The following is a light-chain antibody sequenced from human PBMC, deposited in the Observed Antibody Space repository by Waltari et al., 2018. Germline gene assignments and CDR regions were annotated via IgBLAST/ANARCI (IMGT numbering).Light chain of an antibody. CDR1: ALPKKY. J-gene: IGLJ3*02. Sequence: SYELTQPPSVSVSPGQTARITCSGDALPKKYAYWYQQKSGQAPVLVIYEDSKRPSGIPDGFSGSSSGTMATLTISGAQVEDEADYYCYSTDSSDNHRVFGGGTKLTVL. CDR3: YSTDSSDNHRV. V-gene: IGLV3-10*01. CDR2: EDS.